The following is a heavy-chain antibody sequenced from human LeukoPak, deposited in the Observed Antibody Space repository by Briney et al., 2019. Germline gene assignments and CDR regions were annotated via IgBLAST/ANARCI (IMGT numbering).Heavy chain of an antibody. CDR1: GFTFSSYA. CDR2: ITGSGTST. Sequence: GGSLRLSCAASGFTFSSYAMTWVRQAPGKGLEWVSAITGSGTSTFYADSVKGRFTISRDNSKNTLYLQMNSLRAEDAAVYYCARDLRSGFPNWFDPWGQGALVTVSS. CDR3: ARDLRSGFPNWFDP. D-gene: IGHD3-3*01. J-gene: IGHJ5*02. V-gene: IGHV3-23*01.